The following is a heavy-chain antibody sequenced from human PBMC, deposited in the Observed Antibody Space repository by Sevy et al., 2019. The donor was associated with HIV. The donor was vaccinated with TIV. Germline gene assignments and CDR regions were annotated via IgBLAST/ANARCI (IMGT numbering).Heavy chain of an antibody. J-gene: IGHJ4*02. CDR3: AREGGLMGAYYYFDY. V-gene: IGHV3-48*02. D-gene: IGHD1-26*01. Sequence: GSLRLSCVASGVAFTSYSMNWVRQTPGKGLEWVSYISGSGTTIYYADSVKGRFTISRDNAKNSLYLQMNSLRDEDTAVYYCAREGGLMGAYYYFDYWGQGTLVTVSS. CDR1: GVAFTSYS. CDR2: ISGSGTTI.